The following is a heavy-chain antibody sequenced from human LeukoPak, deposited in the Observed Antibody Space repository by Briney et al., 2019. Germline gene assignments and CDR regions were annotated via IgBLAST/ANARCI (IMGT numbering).Heavy chain of an antibody. V-gene: IGHV1-46*01. Sequence: EASVKVSCKASGYTFTSYYMHWVRQAPGQGLEWMGIINPSGGSTSYAQKFQGRVTMTRDMSTSTVYMELSSLRSEDTAVYYCARDSGAEYYFDYWGQGTLVTVSS. D-gene: IGHD2-15*01. J-gene: IGHJ4*02. CDR3: ARDSGAEYYFDY. CDR1: GYTFTSYY. CDR2: INPSGGST.